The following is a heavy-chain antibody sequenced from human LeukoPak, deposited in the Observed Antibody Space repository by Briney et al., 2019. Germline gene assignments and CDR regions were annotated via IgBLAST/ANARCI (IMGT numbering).Heavy chain of an antibody. CDR1: GYTLTDSS. V-gene: IGHV1-24*01. CDR2: FDPEDGET. CDR3: ATQLSDFWSSYYFDY. Sequence: ASVKVSCKVSGYTLTDSSMYWVRQAPGKGLEWRGGFDPEDGETIYAQKFQGRVTMTEDTSTDTAYMELSSLRSEDTAVYYCATQLSDFWSSYYFDYWGQGTLVTVSS. J-gene: IGHJ4*02. D-gene: IGHD3-3*01.